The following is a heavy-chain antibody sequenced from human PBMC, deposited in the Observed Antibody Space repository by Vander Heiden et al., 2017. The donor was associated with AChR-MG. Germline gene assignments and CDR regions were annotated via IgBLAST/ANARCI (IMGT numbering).Heavy chain of an antibody. CDR2: IKQDGSEK. CDR1: GFTFSSYW. CDR3: ATAMDKKWPDYYYYYGMDV. Sequence: EVQLVESGGGLVQPGGSLRLSCAASGFTFSSYWMGWGRQAPGKGLEWVANIKQDGSEKYYVDSVKGRFTISRDNAKNSLYLQMNSLRAEDTAVYYCATAMDKKWPDYYYYYGMDVWGQGTTVTVSS. V-gene: IGHV3-7*01. J-gene: IGHJ6*02. D-gene: IGHD3-10*01.